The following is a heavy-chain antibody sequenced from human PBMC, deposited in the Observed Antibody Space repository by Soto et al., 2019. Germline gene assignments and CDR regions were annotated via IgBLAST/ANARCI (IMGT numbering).Heavy chain of an antibody. Sequence: EVQLVESGGGLVQPGGSLRLSCEASGFTFSSYWMYWVRQAPGKGLVWVSRTNSDGSDTSYADSVKGRFTISRDNAKNTLNLQMNSLRAEDTAVYYCARDRGWSLFDYWGQGTLVTVSS. V-gene: IGHV3-74*01. J-gene: IGHJ4*02. CDR3: ARDRGWSLFDY. D-gene: IGHD6-19*01. CDR2: TNSDGSDT. CDR1: GFTFSSYW.